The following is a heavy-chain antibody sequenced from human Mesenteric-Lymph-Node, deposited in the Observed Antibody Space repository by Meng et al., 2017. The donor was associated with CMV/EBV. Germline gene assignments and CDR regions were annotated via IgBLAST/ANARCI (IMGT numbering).Heavy chain of an antibody. V-gene: IGHV1-18*01. Sequence: ASVKVSCKASGYTFTDFGISWVRQAPGQGLEWMGWMSPYNTYRNYAQNLQGRVTMTTDTSSKTAYMELRTLRSDDTAVYYCATGTFSWPNPLDYWGQGTLVTVSS. D-gene: IGHD6-13*01. CDR2: MSPYNTYR. J-gene: IGHJ4*02. CDR3: ATGTFSWPNPLDY. CDR1: GYTFTDFG.